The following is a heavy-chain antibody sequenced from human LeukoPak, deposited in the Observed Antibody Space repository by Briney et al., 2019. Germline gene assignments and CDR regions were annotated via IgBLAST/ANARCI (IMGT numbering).Heavy chain of an antibody. CDR1: GFTFSSYA. D-gene: IGHD1-14*01. CDR3: AKWVGIPPRSLFDY. CDR2: ISYDGSNK. Sequence: GVSLRLSCAASGFTFSSYAMSWVRQAPGKGLEWVASISYDGSNKYYVDSVQGRFTISRDSCKNTLYLQMNSLRTEDTAVYYCAKWVGIPPRSLFDYWGQGALVTVSS. J-gene: IGHJ4*02. V-gene: IGHV3-30*18.